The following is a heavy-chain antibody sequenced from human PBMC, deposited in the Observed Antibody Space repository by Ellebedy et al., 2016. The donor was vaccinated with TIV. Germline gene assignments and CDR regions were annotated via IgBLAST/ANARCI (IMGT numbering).Heavy chain of an antibody. Sequence: GGSLRLSCTASGFTFTPYSMNWVRQAPGKGLERISYISGSTITSYYADSVKGRFTISRDNAKNSLYLQMNGLGVEDTAVYFCARDMAWGNERVIDAFDIWGHGTLVTVSS. CDR3: ARDMAWGNERVIDAFDI. CDR1: GFTFTPYS. J-gene: IGHJ3*02. D-gene: IGHD7-27*01. V-gene: IGHV3-48*04. CDR2: ISGSTITS.